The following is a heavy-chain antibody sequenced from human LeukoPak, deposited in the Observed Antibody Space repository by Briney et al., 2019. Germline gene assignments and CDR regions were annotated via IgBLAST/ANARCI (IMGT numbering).Heavy chain of an antibody. V-gene: IGHV1-3*01. J-gene: IGHJ3*02. CDR3: ARGGWEPDAFDI. CDR1: GYTFTSYA. D-gene: IGHD1-26*01. Sequence: ASVKVSCKASGYTFTSYAMHWVRQAPGQRLEWMGWINAGNGNTKYSQKFQGRVTITRNTSASTAYMELSSLRSEDTAVFYCARGGWEPDAFDIWGQGTMVTVSS. CDR2: INAGNGNT.